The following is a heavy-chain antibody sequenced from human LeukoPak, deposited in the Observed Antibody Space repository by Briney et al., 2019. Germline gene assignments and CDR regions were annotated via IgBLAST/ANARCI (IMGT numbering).Heavy chain of an antibody. CDR1: GGTFSSYS. CDR3: ARVLSCTGGSCYSIYGMDA. Sequence: GASVKVSCKASGGTFSSYSISWVREAPGQGLEWMGGIIPIFGTTKYAQNFQGRVTITTAGSTCTAYMELKSLRSEDTAVYYCARVLSCTGGSCYSIYGMDAWGQGTTVTVSS. J-gene: IGHJ6*02. CDR2: IIPIFGTT. D-gene: IGHD2-15*01. V-gene: IGHV1-69*05.